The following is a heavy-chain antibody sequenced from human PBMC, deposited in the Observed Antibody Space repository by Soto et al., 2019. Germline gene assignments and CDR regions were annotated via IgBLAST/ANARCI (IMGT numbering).Heavy chain of an antibody. CDR3: ALSPQWLGHSTFDP. CDR1: GFSLSTSGVG. J-gene: IGHJ5*02. Sequence: QITLKESGPTLVKPTQTLTLTCTFSGFSLSTSGVGVGWIRQPPGKALEWLALIYWDDDKRYSPSLKSRLTITKDTSKHQEVLTMTNMDPVDTATYYCALSPQWLGHSTFDPWGQGTLVTVSS. CDR2: IYWDDDK. D-gene: IGHD6-19*01. V-gene: IGHV2-5*02.